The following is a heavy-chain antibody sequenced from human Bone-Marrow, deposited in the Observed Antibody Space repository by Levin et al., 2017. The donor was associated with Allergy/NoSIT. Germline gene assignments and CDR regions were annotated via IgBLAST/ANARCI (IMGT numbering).Heavy chain of an antibody. Sequence: ASVKVSCKTSGYTFSGYYIHWVRQAPGQGLEWMAWINPSTGGTIYAQSFQDRVTLTRETSINTAYMEMSRLTSDDTAVYYCARAKTDYYDTSGHRGLDVWGQGTKVTVSS. CDR2: INPSTGGT. D-gene: IGHD3-22*01. V-gene: IGHV1-2*02. CDR3: ARAKTDYYDTSGHRGLDV. J-gene: IGHJ6*02. CDR1: GYTFSGYY.